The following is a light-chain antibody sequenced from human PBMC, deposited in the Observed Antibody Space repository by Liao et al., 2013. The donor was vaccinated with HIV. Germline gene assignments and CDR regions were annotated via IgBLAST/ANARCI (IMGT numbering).Light chain of an antibody. CDR1: NIGGES. CDR2: HET. Sequence: SYELTQPPSVSVAPGHTARITCAGDNIGGESVHWYQQKSGQAPVLVIFHETDRPSGISDRFSGSTSENTATLTISRVEPGDEADYYCQLWDSSSDHPYVFGTGTQVTVL. J-gene: IGLJ1*01. V-gene: IGLV3-21*01. CDR3: QLWDSSSDHPYV.